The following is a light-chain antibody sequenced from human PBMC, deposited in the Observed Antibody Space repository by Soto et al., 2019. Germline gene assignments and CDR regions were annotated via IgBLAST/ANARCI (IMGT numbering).Light chain of an antibody. Sequence: DIQMTQSPSTLSASVGDRVTITCRASQSINRWLVWYQQKPGKAPKVLIFDASILASGVPSRFSGSGSGTEFTLTISSLQPDDFATYYCQQYNNYLPWTFGQGTKVDIK. V-gene: IGKV1-5*01. CDR3: QQYNNYLPWT. CDR1: QSINRW. J-gene: IGKJ1*01. CDR2: DAS.